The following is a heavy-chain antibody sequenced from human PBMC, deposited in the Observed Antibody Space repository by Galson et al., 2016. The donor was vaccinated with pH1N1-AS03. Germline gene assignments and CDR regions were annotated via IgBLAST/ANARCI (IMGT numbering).Heavy chain of an antibody. V-gene: IGHV1-69*06. CDR3: EKTRGYHSRGAMDV. CDR2: IILMFGTA. D-gene: IGHD3-16*02. CDR1: GGTFNNYA. J-gene: IGHJ6*04. Sequence: SVKVSCKASGGTFNNYAIGWVRQAPGQGLEWMGGIILMFGTANYAQKFQGRVTITADKSTTIDYKSTTTSYMELSSLRSEDTAVYYCEKTRGYHSRGAMDVWGKGTTVTVSS.